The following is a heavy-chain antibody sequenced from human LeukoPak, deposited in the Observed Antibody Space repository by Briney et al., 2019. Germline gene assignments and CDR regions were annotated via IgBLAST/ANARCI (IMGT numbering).Heavy chain of an antibody. D-gene: IGHD3-3*01. CDR1: GGSISSYY. J-gene: IGHJ6*03. CDR3: ARTSASYYYMDV. Sequence: PSETLSLTCTVSGGSISSYYWSWIRQPPGKGLEWIGYIYFIGSPKYNPSLKSRVTISLDKSRKQLSLNLTSVTAADTAVYYCARTSASYYYMDVWGKGTTVTISS. V-gene: IGHV4-59*01. CDR2: IYFIGSP.